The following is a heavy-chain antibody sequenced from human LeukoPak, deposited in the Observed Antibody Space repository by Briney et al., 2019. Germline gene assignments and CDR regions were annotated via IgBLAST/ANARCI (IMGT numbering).Heavy chain of an antibody. D-gene: IGHD6-19*01. CDR2: IYTSGST. V-gene: IGHV4-4*07. J-gene: IGHJ5*02. CDR1: GGSISSYY. CDR3: ARSSSSGWGFRFDP. Sequence: SETLSLTCPVSGGSISSYYWSWIRQSPGKGLEWLGRIYTSGSTNYNPSLKSRVTISVDTSKNQFSLRLSSVTAADTAVYYCARSSSSGWGFRFDPWGQGTLVTVSS.